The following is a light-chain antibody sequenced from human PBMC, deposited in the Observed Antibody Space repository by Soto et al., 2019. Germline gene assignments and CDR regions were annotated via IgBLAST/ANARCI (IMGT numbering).Light chain of an antibody. CDR1: ESISNW. CDR2: DAS. Sequence: IHMTDSPSTLSASVLDRVSITFRAIESISNWLAWYQQKPGKAPKLMIYDASILESWVPSRFSGSGSGTEFTLTISSLQPDDFATYYCQQCNTYSLTFGGGTKVDNK. J-gene: IGKJ4*01. CDR3: QQCNTYSLT. V-gene: IGKV1-5*01.